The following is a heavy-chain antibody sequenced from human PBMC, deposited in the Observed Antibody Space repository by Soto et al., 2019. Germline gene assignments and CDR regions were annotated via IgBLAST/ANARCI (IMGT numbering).Heavy chain of an antibody. Sequence: QVQLVESGGGVVQPGRSLRLSCAASGSTFSSYGMHWVRQAPGKGLEWVAVIWYDGSNKYYADSVKGRFTISRDNSKNTLYLQMNSLRAEDTAVHYCARDPEPGYSSGWYSYWGQGTLVTVSS. CDR2: IWYDGSNK. J-gene: IGHJ4*02. V-gene: IGHV3-33*01. CDR1: GSTFSSYG. D-gene: IGHD6-19*01. CDR3: ARDPEPGYSSGWYSY.